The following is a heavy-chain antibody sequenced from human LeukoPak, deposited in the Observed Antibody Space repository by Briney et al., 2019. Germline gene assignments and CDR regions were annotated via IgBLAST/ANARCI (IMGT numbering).Heavy chain of an antibody. CDR3: ARDLYGSGGPYDY. CDR1: GGSISRGDYY. V-gene: IGHV4-30-4*01. J-gene: IGHJ4*02. D-gene: IGHD3-10*01. CDR2: IYYSGST. Sequence: PSETLSRTCTVSGGSISRGDYYWSWIRQPPGKGLEWIGYIYYSGSTYYNPSLKSRVTISVDTSKNQFSLKLSSVTAADTAVYYCARDLYGSGGPYDYWGQGTLVTVSS.